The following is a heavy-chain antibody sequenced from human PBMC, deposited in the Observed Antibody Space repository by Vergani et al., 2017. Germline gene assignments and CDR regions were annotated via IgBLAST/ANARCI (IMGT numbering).Heavy chain of an antibody. Sequence: EVHLLESGGGLIQPGGSLRISCAASGFTFDNYAMTWLRQLPGKGLQWVSTFSASDRRPHYADSVKGRFTISRDISKNTLFLHMNSLRPEDTAVYYCAKVGRSEVAGTFGAFDIWGQGTMVTVSS. J-gene: IGHJ3*02. CDR3: AKVGRSEVAGTFGAFDI. CDR1: GFTFDNYA. D-gene: IGHD6-19*01. CDR2: FSASDRRP. V-gene: IGHV3-23*01.